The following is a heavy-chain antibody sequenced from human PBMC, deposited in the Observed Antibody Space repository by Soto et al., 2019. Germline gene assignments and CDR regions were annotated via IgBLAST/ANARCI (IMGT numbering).Heavy chain of an antibody. CDR3: ARGEYSVLWKGFDP. J-gene: IGHJ5*02. CDR1: GFTFSSYS. D-gene: IGHD3-16*01. V-gene: IGHV3-21*01. Sequence: GGSLRLSCAASGFTFSSYSMNWVRQAPGKGLEWVSSISSSSSYIYYADSVKGRFTISRDNSKNMLYLQMNSLRVEDTAVYYCARGEYSVLWKGFDPWGQGTAVTVSS. CDR2: ISSSSSYI.